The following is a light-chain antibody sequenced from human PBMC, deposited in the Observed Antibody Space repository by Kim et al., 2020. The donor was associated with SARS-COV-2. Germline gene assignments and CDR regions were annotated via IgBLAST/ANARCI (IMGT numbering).Light chain of an antibody. V-gene: IGKV3-20*01. Sequence: LSPGERATLSCRASQSVSSNYLAWYQQKPGQAPRLLIYSASNRATGIPDRFSGSGSGTDFTLTISRMEPEDFAVYYCQQYGTSPRTFGQGTKLEI. J-gene: IGKJ2*01. CDR1: QSVSSNY. CDR3: QQYGTSPRT. CDR2: SAS.